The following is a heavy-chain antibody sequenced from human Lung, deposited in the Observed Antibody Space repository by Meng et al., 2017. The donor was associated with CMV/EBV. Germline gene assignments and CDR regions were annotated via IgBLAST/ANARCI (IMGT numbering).Heavy chain of an antibody. J-gene: IGHJ5*02. D-gene: IGHD1-14*01. Sequence: QHTLKGSGPTLLKPTQTLTLTCTFSGFSLSTSEVGVGWIRQPPGKALEWLAVIYWDDDKRYSPSLKSRPTITKDTSKNQVVLTLTNMDPVDTATYYCALFTGSWFDPWGQGTLVTVSS. CDR2: IYWDDDK. V-gene: IGHV2-5*02. CDR3: ALFTGSWFDP. CDR1: GFSLSTSEVG.